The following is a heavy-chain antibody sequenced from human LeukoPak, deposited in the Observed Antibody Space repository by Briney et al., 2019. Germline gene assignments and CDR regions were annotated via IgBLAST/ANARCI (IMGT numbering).Heavy chain of an antibody. J-gene: IGHJ5*02. CDR1: GFTFSSYG. D-gene: IGHD3-3*01. V-gene: IGHV3-33*01. Sequence: GRSLRLSCAASGFTFSSYGMHWVRQAPGKGLEWVAVIWYDGSNKYYADSVKGRFTISRDNSKNTLYLQMNSLRAEDTAVYYCARGTIFGVVITDDWFDPWGQGTLVTVSS. CDR3: ARGTIFGVVITDDWFDP. CDR2: IWYDGSNK.